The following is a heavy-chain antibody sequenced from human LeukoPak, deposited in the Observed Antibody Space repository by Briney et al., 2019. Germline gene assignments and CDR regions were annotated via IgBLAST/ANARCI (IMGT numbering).Heavy chain of an antibody. CDR3: AKDVVLWYTEGGGILDY. CDR1: GFTFDDYA. Sequence: GGSLRLSCAASGFTFDDYAMHWVCQVPGKGLEWVSLVSGDGDSTFYSDSLKGRFTISRDNTKNSLYLQMSSLRTEDTAFYYCAKDVVLWYTEGGGILDYWGLGTLVTVSS. CDR2: VSGDGDST. D-gene: IGHD2-21*01. V-gene: IGHV3-43*02. J-gene: IGHJ4*02.